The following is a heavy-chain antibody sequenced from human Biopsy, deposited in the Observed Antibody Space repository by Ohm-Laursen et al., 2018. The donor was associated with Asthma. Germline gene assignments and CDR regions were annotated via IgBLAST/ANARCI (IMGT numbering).Heavy chain of an antibody. CDR2: FFHTGST. D-gene: IGHD2-2*01. Sequence: SETLSLTCTVSGGSINSSTWWSWVRQPPEKGLEWIGEFFHTGSTNYSPSLMSRVTISVDMSKNQFSLNLIAAVAADTAVYYSGTLRVYCRGANCFFFNYWGQGTLVTVSS. J-gene: IGHJ4*02. V-gene: IGHV4-4*02. CDR1: GGSINSSTW. CDR3: GTLRVYCRGANCFFFNY.